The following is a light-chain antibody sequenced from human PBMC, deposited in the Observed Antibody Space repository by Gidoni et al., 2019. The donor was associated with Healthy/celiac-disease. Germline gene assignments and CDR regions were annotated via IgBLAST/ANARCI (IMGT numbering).Light chain of an antibody. V-gene: IGLV2-8*01. CDR1: RSNVGRYNY. J-gene: IGLJ1*01. CDR2: EVS. Sequence: QSALTQPPSASGSPGQSVTISCTGTRSNVGRYNYVSWYQQHPGKAPKLMIYEVSKRPSGVPDRFSGSKSGNTASLTVSGLQAEDEADYYCSSYAGSNNYVFGSGTEVTVL. CDR3: SSYAGSNNYV.